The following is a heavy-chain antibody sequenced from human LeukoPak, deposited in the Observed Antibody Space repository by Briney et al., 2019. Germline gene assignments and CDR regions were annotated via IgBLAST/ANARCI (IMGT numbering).Heavy chain of an antibody. Sequence: ASVKVSCKASGGTFSSYAISWVRQAPGQGLEWMGWINPNSGGTNYAQKFQGRVTMTRDTSISTAYMELSRLRSGDTAVYYCARDIVVVPAAPLGMDVWGQGTTVTVSS. V-gene: IGHV1-2*02. D-gene: IGHD2-2*01. CDR2: INPNSGGT. CDR1: GGTFSSYA. CDR3: ARDIVVVPAAPLGMDV. J-gene: IGHJ6*02.